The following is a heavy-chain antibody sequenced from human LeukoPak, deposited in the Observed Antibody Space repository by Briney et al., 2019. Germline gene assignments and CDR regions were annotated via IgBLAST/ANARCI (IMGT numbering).Heavy chain of an antibody. CDR3: AAAIAVAGATSPLVY. CDR1: GYTFTSYY. Sequence: ASVKVSCKASGYTFTSYYMHWVRQAPGQGLEWMGIINPSGGSTSYAQKFQGRVTMTGDTSTSTVYMELSSLRSEDTAVYYCAAAIAVAGATSPLVYWGQGTLVTVSS. D-gene: IGHD6-19*01. V-gene: IGHV1-46*01. CDR2: INPSGGST. J-gene: IGHJ4*02.